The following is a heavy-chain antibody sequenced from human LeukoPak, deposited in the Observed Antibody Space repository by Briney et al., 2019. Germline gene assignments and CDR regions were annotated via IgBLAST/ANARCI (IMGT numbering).Heavy chain of an antibody. Sequence: GGSLRLSCAASGFTFSSYGMHWVRQAPGKGLEWVAVISYDGSNKYYADSVKGRFTISRDNSKNTLYLQMNSLRAEDTAVYYCAKQYSSSWLARLPGIWGQGTMVTVSS. CDR2: ISYDGSNK. D-gene: IGHD6-13*01. V-gene: IGHV3-30*18. CDR3: AKQYSSSWLARLPGI. J-gene: IGHJ3*02. CDR1: GFTFSSYG.